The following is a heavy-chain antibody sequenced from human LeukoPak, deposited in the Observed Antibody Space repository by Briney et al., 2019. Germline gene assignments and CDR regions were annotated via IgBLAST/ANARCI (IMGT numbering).Heavy chain of an antibody. D-gene: IGHD1-26*01. CDR1: GFTFSSYA. CDR2: ISGSGGTT. Sequence: QPGGSLRLSCAASGFTFSSYAMSWVRQAPGKGLEWVSAISGSGGTTHYADSVKGRFTISRDNSKNTLYLQMNSLRVGDTAVYYCAKPFIVGATGYYYYYMDVWGKGTTVTVAS. J-gene: IGHJ6*03. V-gene: IGHV3-23*01. CDR3: AKPFIVGATGYYYYYMDV.